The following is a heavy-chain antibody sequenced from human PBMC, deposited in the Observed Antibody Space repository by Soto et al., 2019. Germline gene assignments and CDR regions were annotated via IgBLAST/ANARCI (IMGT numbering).Heavy chain of an antibody. CDR3: ARGGDYYASSRGECGMDV. V-gene: IGHV3-33*01. J-gene: IGHJ6*02. CDR2: LLHDSSDE. D-gene: IGHD3-22*01. CDR1: GLSFSTSG. Sequence: GSLSLVCQPYGLSFSTSGMYWVREAPGKGLEQVSFLLHDSSDEYYADAVKGQFTTSRNNSKNTLYPPMNRLSAEDTAVYYCARGGDYYASSRGECGMDVWGQGTTVTVSS.